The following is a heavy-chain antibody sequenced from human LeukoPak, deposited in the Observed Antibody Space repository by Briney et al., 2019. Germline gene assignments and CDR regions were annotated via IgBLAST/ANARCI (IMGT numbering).Heavy chain of an antibody. CDR1: GFTVSSNY. J-gene: IGHJ4*02. Sequence: GGSLRLSCAASGFTVSSNYMNWVRQAPGQGLEWVSVINSVGSTHYADSVQGRFTISRDNSKNTLYLQMNSLRAEDTAVYYCARDLYYYGSGSDNFLYYWGQGTLVTVSS. CDR2: INSVGST. CDR3: ARDLYYYGSGSDNFLYY. V-gene: IGHV3-53*01. D-gene: IGHD3-10*01.